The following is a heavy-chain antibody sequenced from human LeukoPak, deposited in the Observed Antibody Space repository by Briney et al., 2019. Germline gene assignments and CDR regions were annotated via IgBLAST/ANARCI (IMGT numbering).Heavy chain of an antibody. Sequence: GGSLRLSCAASGFTFSSYWMSWVRQAPGKGLEWVSYISSSSSTIYYADSVKGRFTISRDNAKNSLYLQMNSLRAEDTAVYYCAREVVGQPYYYYGMDVWGQGTTVTVSS. CDR1: GFTFSSYW. CDR3: AREVVGQPYYYYGMDV. D-gene: IGHD2-15*01. CDR2: ISSSSSTI. V-gene: IGHV3-48*01. J-gene: IGHJ6*02.